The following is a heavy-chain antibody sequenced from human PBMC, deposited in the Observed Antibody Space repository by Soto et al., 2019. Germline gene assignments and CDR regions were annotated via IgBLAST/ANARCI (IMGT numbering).Heavy chain of an antibody. J-gene: IGHJ6*02. D-gene: IGHD6-13*01. CDR1: GYTCTSYG. Sequence: QVQLVQSGAEVKKPGASVKVSCKASGYTCTSYGISWVLQAPGKGLEWMGWISDYNGNKNYAQKLQARVTMTTDTSTSTAYMELRSLSSDDTAVYYCASFSIAATDPYGMDVLGQGPTVTVSS. CDR2: ISDYNGNK. V-gene: IGHV1-18*01. CDR3: ASFSIAATDPYGMDV.